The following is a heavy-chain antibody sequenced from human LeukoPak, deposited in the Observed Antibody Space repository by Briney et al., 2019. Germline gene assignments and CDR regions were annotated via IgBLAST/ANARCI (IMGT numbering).Heavy chain of an antibody. J-gene: IGHJ4*02. CDR3: ARDAAGFDY. V-gene: IGHV3-66*02. CDR1: GFTVSSNY. D-gene: IGHD2-2*01. CDR2: IYSGGST. Sequence: GGSLRLSCAGSGFTVSSNYMSWVRQAPGKGLEWVSVIYSGGSTYYTDSVKGRFTISRYNSKNTLYLQMNSLRSDNTAVYYCARDAAGFDYWGQGTLVTVSS.